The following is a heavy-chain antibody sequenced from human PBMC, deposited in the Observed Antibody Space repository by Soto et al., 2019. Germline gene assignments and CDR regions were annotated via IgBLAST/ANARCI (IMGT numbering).Heavy chain of an antibody. CDR1: GGSISSGGYY. V-gene: IGHV4-31*03. CDR3: ARAFGYSGYDYGNNWFGP. J-gene: IGHJ5*02. D-gene: IGHD5-12*01. CDR2: IYYSGST. Sequence: TLSLTCTVSGGSISSGGYYWSWIRQHPGKGLEWIGYIYYSGSTYYNPSLKSRVTISVDTSKNQFSLKLSSVTAADTAVYYCARAFGYSGYDYGNNWFGPWGQGTLVTVSS.